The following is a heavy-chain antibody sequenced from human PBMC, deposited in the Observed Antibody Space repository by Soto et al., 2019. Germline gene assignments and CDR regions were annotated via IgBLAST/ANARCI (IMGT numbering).Heavy chain of an antibody. V-gene: IGHV3-23*01. CDR1: GFTFSSYA. J-gene: IGHJ4*02. CDR2: MSGSVGST. CDR3: ASAVTMGWSPQGY. Sequence: EVQLLESGGGLVQPGGSLRLSCAASGFTFSSYAMNWVRQAPGKGLEWVSAMSGSVGSTYYADSVKGRFTISRDNSKNTLYLQMNSLRVEDTALYYCASAVTMGWSPQGYWGQGTPVTVSS. D-gene: IGHD4-17*01.